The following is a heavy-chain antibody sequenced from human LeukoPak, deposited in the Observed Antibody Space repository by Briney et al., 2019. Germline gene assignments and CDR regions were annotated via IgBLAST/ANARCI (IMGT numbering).Heavy chain of an antibody. CDR2: IYSGGST. D-gene: IGHD1-26*01. J-gene: IGHJ4*02. Sequence: GGSLRLSCAASGFTVSSNYMSWVRQAPGKGLEWVSVIYSGGSTYYADSVKGRFTISRDNSKNTLYLQMNSLRAGDTAVYYCASARRGVGATIWGQGTLVTVSS. CDR3: ASARRGVGATI. CDR1: GFTVSSNY. V-gene: IGHV3-66*02.